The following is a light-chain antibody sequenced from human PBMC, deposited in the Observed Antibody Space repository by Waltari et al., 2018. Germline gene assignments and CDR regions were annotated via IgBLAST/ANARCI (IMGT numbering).Light chain of an antibody. Sequence: QSVLTQPPSASGTPAQRVTISCSGSSSNIGSNTVTWYQQLPGTAPKLLIYSNNQRPSGVPDLYAGSKCATATSLTISGIQSGEEADYYCGALEYSLYGLYFCGTGNKVTVL. V-gene: IGLV1-44*01. J-gene: IGLJ1*01. CDR3: GALEYSLYGLYF. CDR2: SNN. CDR1: SSNIGSNT.